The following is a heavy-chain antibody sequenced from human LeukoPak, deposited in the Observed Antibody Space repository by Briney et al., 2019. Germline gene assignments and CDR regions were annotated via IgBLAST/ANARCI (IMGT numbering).Heavy chain of an antibody. D-gene: IGHD1-14*01. V-gene: IGHV3-48*02. CDR1: GFTFSSYS. Sequence: GGSLRLSCAASGFTFSSYSMNWVRQAPGKGLEWGSYISLGGDTIYYAGSVRGRFTISRDAAGNSLYLQMNSLRDEDTAVYYCARILGLTLDYWGQGTLVTVSS. CDR3: ARILGLTLDY. CDR2: ISLGGDTI. J-gene: IGHJ4*02.